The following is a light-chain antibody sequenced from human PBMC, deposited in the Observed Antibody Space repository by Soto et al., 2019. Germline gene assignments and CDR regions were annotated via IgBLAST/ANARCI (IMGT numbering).Light chain of an antibody. CDR3: QQYNYWPRT. Sequence: EIVMTQAPATLSVSPGERATLPCRASQSVSSNLAWYQQKPGQAPRPLIYGASTRATGIPARFSGSGSGTEFTLTISSLQSEDFAVYYCQQYNYWPRTFGQGTKVEIK. CDR2: GAS. J-gene: IGKJ1*01. CDR1: QSVSSN. V-gene: IGKV3-15*01.